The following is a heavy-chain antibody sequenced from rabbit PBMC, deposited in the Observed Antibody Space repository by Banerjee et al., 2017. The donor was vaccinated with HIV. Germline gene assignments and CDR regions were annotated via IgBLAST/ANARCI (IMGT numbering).Heavy chain of an antibody. D-gene: IGHD8-1*01. V-gene: IGHV1S45*01. CDR3: ARDTGSSFSSYGMDL. CDR1: GFDLSNYD. Sequence: QEQLEESGGGLVKPGASPTLTCKASGFDLSNYDMCWVRQAPGKGLEWIACIYTGTVSDRTYYASWAKGRFTISKTSSTTVTLQMTSVTVADTAIYFCARDTGSSFSSYGMDLWGQGTLVTVS. J-gene: IGHJ6*01. CDR2: IYTGTVSDRT.